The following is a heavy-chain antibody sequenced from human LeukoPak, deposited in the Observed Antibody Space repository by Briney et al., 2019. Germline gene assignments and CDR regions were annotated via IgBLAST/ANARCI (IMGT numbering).Heavy chain of an antibody. CDR3: ARVLGSSRSGWFDP. CDR1: GFAFSNFG. D-gene: IGHD6-13*01. CDR2: VWYDGSNI. J-gene: IGHJ5*02. Sequence: GGSLRLSCAATGFAFSNFGMHWVRQAPGKGLEWVAVVWYDGSNIYYADSVKGRFTFSRDNSKNTLYLQMNNLRAEDTAVYYCARVLGSSRSGWFDPWGQGTLVTVSS. V-gene: IGHV3-33*01.